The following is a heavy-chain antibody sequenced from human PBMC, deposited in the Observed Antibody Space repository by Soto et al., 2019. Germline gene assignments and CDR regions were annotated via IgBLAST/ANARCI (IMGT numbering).Heavy chain of an antibody. CDR3: AREAREPRSSGGLDV. CDR2: VYYTGST. J-gene: IGHJ6*02. Sequence: QVQLQESGPGLVKPSETLSLTCTVSGGSVSSGSYYWNWIRQPPGKGLEWIGYVYYTGSTNYNPSLKCRVTMSVDTSTNQFSLKMRSATAADTGVYYWAREAREPRSSGGLDVWGQGNTVTVSS. V-gene: IGHV4-61*01. CDR1: GGSVSSGSYY. D-gene: IGHD1-26*01.